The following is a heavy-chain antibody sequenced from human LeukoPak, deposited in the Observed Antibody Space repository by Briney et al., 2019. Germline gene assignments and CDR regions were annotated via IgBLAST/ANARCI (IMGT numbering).Heavy chain of an antibody. CDR2: IDGGGSST. J-gene: IGHJ4*02. D-gene: IGHD2-21*02. CDR1: GFTFSYHW. V-gene: IGHV3-74*01. CDR3: AKKAYCGGDCLGGFDY. Sequence: GGSLRLSCGASGFTFSYHWMHWVRQVPGKGLVWVSRIDGGGSSTYYADSVKGRFTISRDNSKNTLYLQMNSLRAEDTAVYYCAKKAYCGGDCLGGFDYWGQGTLVTVSS.